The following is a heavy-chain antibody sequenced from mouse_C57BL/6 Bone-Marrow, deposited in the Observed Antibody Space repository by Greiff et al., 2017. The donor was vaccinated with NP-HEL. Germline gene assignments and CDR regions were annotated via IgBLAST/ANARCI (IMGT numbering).Heavy chain of an antibody. CDR1: GFTFSSYG. CDR2: ISSGGSYT. Sequence: EVMLVESGGDLVKPGGSLKLSCAASGFTFSSYGMSWVRQTPDKRLEWVATISSGGSYTYYPDSVKGRFTISRDNAKNTLYLQMSSLKSEDTAMYYCARSPLIYYYGSLDYWGQGTTLTVSS. CDR3: ARSPLIYYYGSLDY. J-gene: IGHJ2*01. D-gene: IGHD1-1*01. V-gene: IGHV5-6*01.